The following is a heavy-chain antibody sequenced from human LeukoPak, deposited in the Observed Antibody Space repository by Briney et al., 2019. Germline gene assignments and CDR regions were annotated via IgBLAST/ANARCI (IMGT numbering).Heavy chain of an antibody. CDR2: IYYSGST. V-gene: IGHV4-39*07. CDR3: ARDLPHGAYGHAAFDI. D-gene: IGHD4-17*01. CDR1: GGSISSSSYY. J-gene: IGHJ3*02. Sequence: SETLSLTCTVSGGSISSSSYYWGWIRQPPGKGLEWIGSIYYSGSTYYNPSLKSRVTISVDTSKNQFSLKLSSVTAADTAVYYCARDLPHGAYGHAAFDIWGQGPTLSVSS.